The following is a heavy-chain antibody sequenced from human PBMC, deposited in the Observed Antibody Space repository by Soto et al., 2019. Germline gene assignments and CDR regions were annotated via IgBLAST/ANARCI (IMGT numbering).Heavy chain of an antibody. V-gene: IGHV5-10-1*01. D-gene: IGHD6-19*01. CDR1: GYSFTSYW. Sequence: GESLKISCKGSGYSFTSYWISWVRQMPGKGLEWMGRIDPSDSYTNYSPSFQGHVTISADKSISTAYLQWSSLKASDTAMYYCAGRGGGSSGLWYYYYGMDVWGQGTTVTVSS. J-gene: IGHJ6*02. CDR3: AGRGGGSSGLWYYYYGMDV. CDR2: IDPSDSYT.